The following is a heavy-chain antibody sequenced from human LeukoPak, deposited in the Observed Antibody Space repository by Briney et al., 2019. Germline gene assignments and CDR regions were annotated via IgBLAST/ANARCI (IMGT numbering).Heavy chain of an antibody. Sequence: PGGSLRLSCAASGFTFSSHAMSWVRQAPGKGLEWISGSRIDGGDVCQADSVKGRFTVSRDNSKNTVYLQMSGLSVDDTAVYYCARDRESTIWGQGTLVTVSS. CDR1: GFTFSSHA. V-gene: IGHV3-23*01. J-gene: IGHJ4*02. CDR2: SRIDGGDV. D-gene: IGHD2-2*01. CDR3: ARDRESTI.